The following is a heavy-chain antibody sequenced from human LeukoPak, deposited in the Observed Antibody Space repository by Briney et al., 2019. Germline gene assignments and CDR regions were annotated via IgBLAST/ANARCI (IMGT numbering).Heavy chain of an antibody. J-gene: IGHJ4*02. CDR2: ISSSSSFL. V-gene: IGHV3-21*01. Sequence: GVSLRLSYAAAGFTFSRYSMNWVRQALGKGLEWVSSISSSSSFLYYADSVKGRCTISRDNAKTSLYLQMNSLRAEDTAVYYCARDPPLGSCSTISCPHPDYWGQGTLVTVSS. D-gene: IGHD2-2*01. CDR3: ARDPPLGSCSTISCPHPDY. CDR1: GFTFSRYS.